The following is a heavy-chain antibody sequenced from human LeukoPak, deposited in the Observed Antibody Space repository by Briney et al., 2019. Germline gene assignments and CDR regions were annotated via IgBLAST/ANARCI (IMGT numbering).Heavy chain of an antibody. Sequence: ASVTVSCTASGYTFTDYYMHWVRQAPGQGLEWMAWINLNSGATHLAQEFQGRVTMTRDTSISTAYMELSRLRSDDTAMYYCANIQKWLPYWGQGTLVTVSS. V-gene: IGHV1-2*02. CDR1: GYTFTDYY. J-gene: IGHJ4*02. CDR2: INLNSGAT. D-gene: IGHD5-18*01. CDR3: ANIQKWLPY.